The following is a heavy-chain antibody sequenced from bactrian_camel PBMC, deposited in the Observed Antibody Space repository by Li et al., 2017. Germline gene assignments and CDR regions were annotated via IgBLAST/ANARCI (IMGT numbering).Heavy chain of an antibody. V-gene: IGHV3S1*01. Sequence: HVQLVESGGGSVQSGGSLTLSCATDAETFNGNCLGWFRQTPGKGREGVAAIYTANERTLYDNSVKGRFTISQDSAKNTLYLHMNNLKPEDTAMYHCAAGPPIPLYDDTWLRPFEYKYWGQGTQVTVS. CDR3: AAGPPIPLYDDTWLRPFEYKY. D-gene: IGHD5*01. CDR1: AETFNGNC. CDR2: IYTANERT. J-gene: IGHJ4*01.